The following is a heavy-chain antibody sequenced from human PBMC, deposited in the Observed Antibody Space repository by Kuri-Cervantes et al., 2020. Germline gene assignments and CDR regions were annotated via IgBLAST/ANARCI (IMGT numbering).Heavy chain of an antibody. D-gene: IGHD4-17*01. J-gene: IGHJ4*02. CDR1: GFTFSSYS. CDR3: ARDTSGDFTTTPFDY. CDR2: ISSSSSYI. V-gene: IGHV3-21*01. Sequence: GGSLRLSCAASGFTFSSYSMNWVRQAPGKGLEWVSSISSSSSYIYYADSVKGRFTISRDNAKNSLYLQMNSLRAEDTAVYYCARDTSGDFTTTPFDYWGQGTLVTVSS.